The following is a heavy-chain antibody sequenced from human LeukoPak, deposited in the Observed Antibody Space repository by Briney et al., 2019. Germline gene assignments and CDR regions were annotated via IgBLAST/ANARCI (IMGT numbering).Heavy chain of an antibody. Sequence: QPGGSLRLSCAASGFTFSSYWMSWVRQAPGKGLEWVAIIKQDGSEKYYVDSVKGRFTISRDNAKNSLYLQMNSLRAEDTAVYYCARDHGRYCSGGSCYFGGFFEYWGQGTLGTVSS. CDR1: GFTFSSYW. CDR3: ARDHGRYCSGGSCYFGGFFEY. J-gene: IGHJ4*02. D-gene: IGHD2-15*01. CDR2: IKQDGSEK. V-gene: IGHV3-7*03.